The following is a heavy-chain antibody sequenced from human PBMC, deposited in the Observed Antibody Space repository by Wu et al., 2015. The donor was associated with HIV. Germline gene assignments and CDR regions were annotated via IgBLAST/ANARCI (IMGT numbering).Heavy chain of an antibody. CDR3: VRVGYYYDIGGSYGEYFQH. V-gene: IGHV1-8*02. D-gene: IGHD3-3*01. J-gene: IGHJ1*01. CDR1: GYSFIDYD. Sequence: QVQLAQSGPEVRKPGASVKVSCKASGYSFIDYDINWVRQASGQGLEWMGWMNPRSGNSRSTQKFEGRVNMTRTSSTRTAYMEMTSLTSDDTAIYYCVRVGYYYDIGGSYGEYFQHWGQGTAVVVS. CDR2: MNPRSGNS.